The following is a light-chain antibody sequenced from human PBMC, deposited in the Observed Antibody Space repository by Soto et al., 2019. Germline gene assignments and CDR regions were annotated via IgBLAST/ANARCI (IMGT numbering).Light chain of an antibody. Sequence: DIQVTQSPSTLSASVGDRVTITCRASQSIGTWLAWYQQKPGKAPKLLIYKASTLETGVPSKFSGSGSGTEFTLTISSLQPDDFATYYCQQYNSYSRTFGQGTKVDIK. CDR3: QQYNSYSRT. J-gene: IGKJ1*01. CDR1: QSIGTW. V-gene: IGKV1-5*03. CDR2: KAS.